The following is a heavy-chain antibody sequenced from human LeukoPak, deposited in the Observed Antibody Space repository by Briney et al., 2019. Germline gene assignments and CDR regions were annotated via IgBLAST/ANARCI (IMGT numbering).Heavy chain of an antibody. Sequence: GGSLRLSCAASGFTFSSYDMHWVRQATGKGLEWVSAIGTAGDTYYPGSVKGRFTISRENAKNSLYLQMNSLRAGDTAVYYCARGDSTVVTPSRYYCYGMDVWGQGTTVTVSS. J-gene: IGHJ6*02. D-gene: IGHD4-23*01. CDR3: ARGDSTVVTPSRYYCYGMDV. V-gene: IGHV3-13*01. CDR1: GFTFSSYD. CDR2: IGTAGDT.